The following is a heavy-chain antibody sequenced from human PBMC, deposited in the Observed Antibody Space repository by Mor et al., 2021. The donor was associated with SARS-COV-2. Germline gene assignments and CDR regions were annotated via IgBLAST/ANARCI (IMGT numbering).Heavy chain of an antibody. CDR3: ARLFSSAGWFDP. V-gene: IGHV4-34*04. Sequence: ATISIDTSKNQFSLKLSSVTAADTAVYYCARLFSSAGWFDPWGQGTLVTVSS. D-gene: IGHD3-10*01. J-gene: IGHJ5*02.